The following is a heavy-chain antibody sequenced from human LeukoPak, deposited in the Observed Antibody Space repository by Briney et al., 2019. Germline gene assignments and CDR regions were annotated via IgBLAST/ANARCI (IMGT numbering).Heavy chain of an antibody. CDR1: GGYISTYN. CDR2: VYYSAST. V-gene: IGHV4-59*01. D-gene: IGHD2-2*01. CDR3: KRDKGPSADRTAFDF. Sequence: SETLSLTCSVSGGYISTYNWSWIWQRQRRGQEWVGIVYYSASTNYNPSPNRRITMSVDTSKTQFSLPLKSVTSADTAVYYCKRDKGPSADRTAFDFWGQGTLVTVSS. J-gene: IGHJ4*02.